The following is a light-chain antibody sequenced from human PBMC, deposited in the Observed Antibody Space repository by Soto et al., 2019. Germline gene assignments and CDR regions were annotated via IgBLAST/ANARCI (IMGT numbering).Light chain of an antibody. J-gene: IGKJ1*01. V-gene: IGKV1-5*01. Sequence: DIPMTQSPSTLSASVGDRVTITCRASQSISSWLAWYQQKPGKAPKLLIYDASGLESGVPSRFSGSGSGTEFTLTISSLQPDDFATYYCQQYNSYWTFGQGTKVEIK. CDR1: QSISSW. CDR3: QQYNSYWT. CDR2: DAS.